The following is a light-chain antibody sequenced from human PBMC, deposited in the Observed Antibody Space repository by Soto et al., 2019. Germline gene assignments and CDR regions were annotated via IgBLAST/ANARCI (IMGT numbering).Light chain of an antibody. CDR1: TRDVGGYNY. Sequence: QSALTQPPSASGSPGQSVTISCTGTTRDVGGYNYVSWYHQHQGKAPKLMIYEVSKRPSGVPDRFSGSKSGNTASLTVSGLQAEDEADYYCSSYAGSNNFVFGTGTKLTVL. CDR3: SSYAGSNNFV. V-gene: IGLV2-8*01. CDR2: EVS. J-gene: IGLJ1*01.